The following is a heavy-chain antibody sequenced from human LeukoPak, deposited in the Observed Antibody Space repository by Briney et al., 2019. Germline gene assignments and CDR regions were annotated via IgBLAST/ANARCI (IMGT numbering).Heavy chain of an antibody. Sequence: GGSLRLSCAASGFTFDDYAMHWVRQAPGKGLEWVSLISGDGGSTYYADSVKGRFTISRDNAKNSLYLQMNSLRDEDTAVYYCARDPEALDYWGQGTLVTVSS. CDR1: GFTFDDYA. V-gene: IGHV3-43*02. J-gene: IGHJ4*02. CDR3: ARDPEALDY. CDR2: ISGDGGST.